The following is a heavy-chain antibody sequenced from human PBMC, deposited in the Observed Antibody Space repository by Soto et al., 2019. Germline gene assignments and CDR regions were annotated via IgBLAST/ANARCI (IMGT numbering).Heavy chain of an antibody. CDR3: ARERQYDFWSGYYTGSPFDY. J-gene: IGHJ4*02. Sequence: ESGGGLVQPGGSLRLSCAASGFTFSSYSMNWVRQAPGKGLEWVSYISSSSSTIYYADSVKGRFTISRDNAKNSLYLQMNSLRAEDTAVYYCARERQYDFWSGYYTGSPFDYWGQGTLVTVSS. V-gene: IGHV3-48*01. CDR1: GFTFSSYS. CDR2: ISSSSSTI. D-gene: IGHD3-3*01.